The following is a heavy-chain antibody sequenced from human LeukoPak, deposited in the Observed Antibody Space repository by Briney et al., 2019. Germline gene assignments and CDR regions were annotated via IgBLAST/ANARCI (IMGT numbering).Heavy chain of an antibody. J-gene: IGHJ6*03. CDR3: AKGGGGRLIYYYYMDV. CDR1: GFTFDDYA. Sequence: GGSLRLSCAASGFTFDDYAMHWVRQAPGKGLEWVSGITWNSDNIEYADSVKGRFTISRDNAKNSLYLQMTSLRAEDMALYYGAKGGGGRLIYYYYMDVWGKGTTVTVSS. D-gene: IGHD3-16*01. CDR2: ITWNSDNI. V-gene: IGHV3-9*03.